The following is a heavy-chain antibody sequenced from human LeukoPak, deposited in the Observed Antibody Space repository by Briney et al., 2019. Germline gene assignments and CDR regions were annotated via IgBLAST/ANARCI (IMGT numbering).Heavy chain of an antibody. D-gene: IGHD1-1*01. Sequence: GSSVKVSCKASGGTFSSYAISWVRQAPGQGLDWMRRIIPILGIANYPQKFQGRVTITADKSTSTAYMELSSLRSEDTAVYYCARARLGTREQNWFDHWGQGTLVTVSS. J-gene: IGHJ5*02. CDR1: GGTFSSYA. CDR3: ARARLGTREQNWFDH. V-gene: IGHV1-69*04. CDR2: IIPILGIA.